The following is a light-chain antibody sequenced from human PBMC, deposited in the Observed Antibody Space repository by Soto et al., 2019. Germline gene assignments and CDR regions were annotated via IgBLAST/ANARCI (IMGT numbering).Light chain of an antibody. CDR1: QNINDW. CDR3: QQYNTYSFT. V-gene: IGKV1-5*03. Sequence: DIQMTQSPYTLSASVGDRVTITCRASQNINDWLAWYQQKPGKAPRLLIYKASTLESGVPSRFSGSGFGTEFTLTISSLQPDDFATYYRQQYNTYSFTVGPGAKVDIK. J-gene: IGKJ3*01. CDR2: KAS.